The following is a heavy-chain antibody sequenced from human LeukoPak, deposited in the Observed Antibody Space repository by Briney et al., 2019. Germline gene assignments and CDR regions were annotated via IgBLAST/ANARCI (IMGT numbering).Heavy chain of an antibody. CDR1: GGSMSSYY. J-gene: IGHJ4*02. Sequence: SETLSLTCTVSGGSMSSYYWSWIRQPPGKGLEWIGYIFYSGSTEYNPSLKTPITISVDTSKNQFSLNLNSVTAADTAVYYCARVSKVDYYDSGGEFNYWGQGTLVTVSS. D-gene: IGHD3-22*01. CDR2: IFYSGST. CDR3: ARVSKVDYYDSGGEFNY. V-gene: IGHV4-59*12.